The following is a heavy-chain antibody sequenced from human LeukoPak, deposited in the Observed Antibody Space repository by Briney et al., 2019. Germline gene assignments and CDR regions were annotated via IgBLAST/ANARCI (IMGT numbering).Heavy chain of an antibody. J-gene: IGHJ4*02. V-gene: IGHV3-49*04. D-gene: IGHD5-18*01. CDR2: IWGKAYGGAK. Sequence: GGSLRLSCTASGFTFGDYAMSWVREAPGKRREWVGFIWGKAYGGAKDYTASVKGRFTISRDDSKSIAYMQMNSLKTEDTAVYYCTRDANFRGYSGGYDYWGQGTLVTAS. CDR1: GFTFGDYA. CDR3: TRDANFRGYSGGYDY.